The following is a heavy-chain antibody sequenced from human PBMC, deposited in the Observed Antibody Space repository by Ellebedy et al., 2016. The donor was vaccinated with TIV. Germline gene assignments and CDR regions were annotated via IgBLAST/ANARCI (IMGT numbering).Heavy chain of an antibody. CDR3: ARGYCSGGSCYWNYYYYYGMDV. CDR1: GGSFSGYY. Sequence: SETLSLTXAVYGGSFSGYYWSWIRQPPGKGLEWIGSIYYSGSTYYNPSLKSRVTISVDTSKNQFSLKLSSVTAADTAVYYCARGYCSGGSCYWNYYYYYGMDVWGQGTTVTVSS. CDR2: IYYSGST. D-gene: IGHD2-15*01. V-gene: IGHV4-34*01. J-gene: IGHJ6*02.